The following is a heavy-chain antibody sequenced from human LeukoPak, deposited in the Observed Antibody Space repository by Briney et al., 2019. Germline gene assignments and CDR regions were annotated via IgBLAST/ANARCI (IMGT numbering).Heavy chain of an antibody. Sequence: PGGSLRLSCAASGFAFSSYAMHWVRQAPGKGLEWVAVISYDGSNKYYADSVKGRFTISRDNPKNTLYLQMNSLRAEDTAVYYCARGLGRRVTQYYYYYYGMDVWGQGTTVTVSS. D-gene: IGHD5-18*01. CDR3: ARGLGRRVTQYYYYYYGMDV. J-gene: IGHJ6*02. CDR2: ISYDGSNK. V-gene: IGHV3-30-3*01. CDR1: GFAFSSYA.